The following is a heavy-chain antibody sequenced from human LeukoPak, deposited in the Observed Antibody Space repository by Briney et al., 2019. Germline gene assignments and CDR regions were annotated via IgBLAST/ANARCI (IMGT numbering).Heavy chain of an antibody. CDR1: GFTVSNNY. CDR3: ARDGSNPLYYYYGMDV. J-gene: IGHJ6*02. V-gene: IGHV3-66*01. CDR2: IYSGGST. D-gene: IGHD4-11*01. Sequence: GGSLRLSCAASGFTVSNNYMGWVRQAPGKGREGVAVIYSGGSTYYADSVKGRFTISRDNSKNTLYLQMNSLRAEDTAVYYCARDGSNPLYYYYGMDVWGQGTTVTVSS.